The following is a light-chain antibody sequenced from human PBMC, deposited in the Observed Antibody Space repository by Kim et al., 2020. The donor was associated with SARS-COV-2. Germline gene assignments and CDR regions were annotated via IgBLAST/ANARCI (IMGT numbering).Light chain of an antibody. CDR1: QDIRTY. J-gene: IGKJ2*01. Sequence: STAVGDRVTITCQASQDIRTYLNWYQQKPGKAPKLLIYDASNVETGVPSRFSGSGSGTDFTFTINSLQPEVIATYYCQQYDNLPYTFGQGTKREI. CDR2: DAS. CDR3: QQYDNLPYT. V-gene: IGKV1-33*01.